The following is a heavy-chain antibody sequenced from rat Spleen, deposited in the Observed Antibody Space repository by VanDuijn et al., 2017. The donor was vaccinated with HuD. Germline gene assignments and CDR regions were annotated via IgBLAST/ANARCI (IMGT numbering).Heavy chain of an antibody. CDR1: GFTFSNCD. Sequence: EVQLVESGGGLVQPGRSMKLSCVASGFTFSNCDMAWVRQAPKKGLEWVAYISYNGGSTYYRDSVKGRFTISRDNRKSTLYLQMNSLRSEDTATYYCARPLAYWGQGTLVTVSS. J-gene: IGHJ3*01. CDR2: ISYNGGST. CDR3: ARPLAY. V-gene: IGHV5-22*01.